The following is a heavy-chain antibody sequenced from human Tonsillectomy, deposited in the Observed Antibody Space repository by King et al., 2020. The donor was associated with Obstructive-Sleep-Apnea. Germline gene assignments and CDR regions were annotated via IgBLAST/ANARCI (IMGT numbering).Heavy chain of an antibody. CDR3: AKRSGGGYFGGDCYSGIDY. V-gene: IGHV3-30*02. CDR1: GFTFRSYG. D-gene: IGHD2-21*02. Sequence: QLVQSGGGVVQPGRSLRLSCAASGFTFRSYGMYWVRQAPGKGLERVAFIRYDGSNEYYVDSVKGRFTISRDNSKNTVYLQMNSLRAEDMAVYYCAKRSGGGYFGGDCYSGIDYWGQGTPVTVSS. CDR2: IRYDGSNE. J-gene: IGHJ4*02.